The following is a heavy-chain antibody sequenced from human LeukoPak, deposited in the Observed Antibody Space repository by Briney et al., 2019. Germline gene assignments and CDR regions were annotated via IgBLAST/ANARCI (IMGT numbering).Heavy chain of an antibody. V-gene: IGHV4-39*07. CDR2: IYYSGST. D-gene: IGHD3-10*01. CDR3: AREILLWFGDRTPQRAFDI. Sequence: PSETLSLTCTVSGGSISSSSYYWGWIRQPPGKGLEWIGSIYYSGSTYYNPSLKSRVTISVDTSKNQFSLKLSSVTAADTAVYYCAREILLWFGDRTPQRAFDIWGQGTMVTVSS. J-gene: IGHJ3*02. CDR1: GGSISSSSYY.